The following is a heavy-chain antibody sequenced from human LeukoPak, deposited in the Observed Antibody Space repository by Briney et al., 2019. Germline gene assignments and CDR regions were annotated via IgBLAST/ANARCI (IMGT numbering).Heavy chain of an antibody. CDR1: GFTFSSYA. CDR3: AKGGDYGDFRANLNFDY. J-gene: IGHJ4*02. Sequence: GGSLRLSCAASGFTFSSYAMSWVRQAPGKGLEWVSAISGSGGSTYYADSVKGRFTISRDNSKNTLYLQMNSLRAEDTAVYYCAKGGDYGDFRANLNFDYWGQGTLVTVSS. V-gene: IGHV3-23*01. CDR2: ISGSGGST. D-gene: IGHD4-17*01.